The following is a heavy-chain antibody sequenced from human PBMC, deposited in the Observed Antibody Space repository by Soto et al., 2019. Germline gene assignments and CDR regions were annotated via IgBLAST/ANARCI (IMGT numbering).Heavy chain of an antibody. D-gene: IGHD2-8*01. Sequence: ASVKVSCKASGYTLTGYYMHWVRQAPGQGLEWMGWINPNSGDTNYAQKFQGWVTMTRDTSISTAYMELSRLRSDDTAVYYCAREGGYCTNGVCSRWFDPWGQGTLVTVSS. J-gene: IGHJ5*02. CDR1: GYTLTGYY. CDR2: INPNSGDT. V-gene: IGHV1-2*04. CDR3: AREGGYCTNGVCSRWFDP.